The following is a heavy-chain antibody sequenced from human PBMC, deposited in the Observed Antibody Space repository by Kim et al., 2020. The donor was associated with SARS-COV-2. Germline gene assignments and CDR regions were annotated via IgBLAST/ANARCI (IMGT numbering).Heavy chain of an antibody. CDR1: GFTFSDYT. CDR2: ITSSGTYI. V-gene: IGHV3-21*01. D-gene: IGHD3-16*02. J-gene: IGHJ2*01. CDR3: AREQGGSYPAWYFDL. Sequence: GGSLRLSCVASGFTFSDYTMNWVRQAPGKGLEWISCITSSGTYIYYADSVKGRFTISRDNAKNSLYLEMNSLRADDTAMYYCAREQGGSYPAWYFDLWGRGTLVTVSS.